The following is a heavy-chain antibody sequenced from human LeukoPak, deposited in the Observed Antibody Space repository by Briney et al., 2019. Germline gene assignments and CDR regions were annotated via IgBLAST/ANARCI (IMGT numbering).Heavy chain of an antibody. D-gene: IGHD3-22*01. CDR3: ARTRYYYDSSGYIDC. V-gene: IGHV4-34*01. CDR1: GGSFSGYY. Sequence: SETLFLTCAVYGGSFSGYYWSWIRQPPGKGLEWIGEINHSGSTNYNPSLKSRVTISVDTSKNQFSLKLSSVTAADTAVYYCARTRYYYDSSGYIDCWGQGTLVTVSS. CDR2: INHSGST. J-gene: IGHJ4*02.